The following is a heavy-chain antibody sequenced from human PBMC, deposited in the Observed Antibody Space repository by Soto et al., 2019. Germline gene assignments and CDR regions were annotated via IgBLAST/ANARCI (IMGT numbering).Heavy chain of an antibody. CDR2: ISGSGGST. CDR1: GFTFSSYA. D-gene: IGHD3-10*01. J-gene: IGHJ5*02. CDR3: AMGWFGELLASWFDP. Sequence: GGSLRLSCAASGFTFSSYAMSWVRQAPGKGLEWVSAISGSGGSTYYADSVKGRFTISRDNSKNTLYLQMNSLRAEDTAVYYCAMGWFGELLASWFDPRGQGTLVTVSS. V-gene: IGHV3-23*01.